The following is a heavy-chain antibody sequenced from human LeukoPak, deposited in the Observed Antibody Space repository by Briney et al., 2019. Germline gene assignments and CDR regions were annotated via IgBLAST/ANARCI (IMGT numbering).Heavy chain of an antibody. CDR3: ARGTTDGYSYGRFDY. V-gene: IGHV4-31*03. J-gene: IGHJ4*02. CDR2: IYYSGTT. D-gene: IGHD5-18*01. Sequence: SETLSLTCTVSGGSISSGGFYWSWIRQHPGKGLEWLGYIYYSGTTYYNPSLKSRVTFSVDTSKDQFSLKLNPVTAADTALYYCARGTTDGYSYGRFDYWGQGTLVTVSS. CDR1: GGSISSGGFY.